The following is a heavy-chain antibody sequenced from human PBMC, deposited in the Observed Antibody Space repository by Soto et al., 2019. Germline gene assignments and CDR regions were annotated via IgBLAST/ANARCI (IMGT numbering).Heavy chain of an antibody. CDR3: AHRTTTVTWWFDP. J-gene: IGHJ5*02. Sequence: QITLKESGPTLVKPTQPLTLTCTFSGFSLTTSGVGVGWIRQPPGKALEGLALIYWDDDKRDSPSLKSRLTITKDTSKNQVVITMTNMDPADTATYFCAHRTTTVTWWFDPCGQGALVTVSS. D-gene: IGHD4-17*01. CDR2: IYWDDDK. V-gene: IGHV2-5*02. CDR1: GFSLTTSGVG.